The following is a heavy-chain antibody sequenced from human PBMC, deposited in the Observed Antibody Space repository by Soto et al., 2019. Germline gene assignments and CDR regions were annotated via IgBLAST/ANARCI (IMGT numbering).Heavy chain of an antibody. V-gene: IGHV1-18*01. Sequence: QGQLVQSGAEVKKPGASVKVSCKASGYTFTNFGISWVRQAPRQGLERMGWISAYNGNTDYAQNFQGRVTMTTDTPTSTAYMELRSLRSDDRAGYYCARGGTPIDYWRQGTLVTVSS. CDR3: ARGGTPIDY. J-gene: IGHJ4*02. D-gene: IGHD3-16*01. CDR2: ISAYNGNT. CDR1: GYTFTNFG.